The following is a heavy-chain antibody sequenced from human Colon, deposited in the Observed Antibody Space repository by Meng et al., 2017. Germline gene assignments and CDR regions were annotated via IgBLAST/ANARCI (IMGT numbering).Heavy chain of an antibody. CDR3: ARDNDMGVPADTFDT. CDR2: ISGDSDYI. V-gene: IGHV3-21*01. J-gene: IGHJ3*02. CDR1: GFPFSSYT. Sequence: GGSLRLSCAASGFPFSSYTINWVRQAPGRGLQWVSFISGDSDYIYYADSVKGRFTISRDNAKNSVFLQMTSVRAEDTSMYFSARDNDMGVPADTFDTWGQGTMVTVSS. D-gene: IGHD3-22*01.